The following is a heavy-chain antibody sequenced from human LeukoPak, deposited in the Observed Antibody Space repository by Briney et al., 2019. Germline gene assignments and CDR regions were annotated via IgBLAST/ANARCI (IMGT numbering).Heavy chain of an antibody. J-gene: IGHJ5*02. V-gene: IGHV1-69*04. CDR2: IIPILGIA. CDR1: GGTFSSYA. Sequence: SSVKVSCKASGGTFSSYAISWVRQAPGQGREWMGGIIPILGIANYAQKLQGRVTMTTDTSTTTAYMELRSLRSDDTAVYYCAREYYGSGSYWFDPWGQGTLVTVSS. CDR3: AREYYGSGSYWFDP. D-gene: IGHD3-10*01.